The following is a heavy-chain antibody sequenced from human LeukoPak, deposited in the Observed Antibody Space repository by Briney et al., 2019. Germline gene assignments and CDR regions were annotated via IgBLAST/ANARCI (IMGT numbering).Heavy chain of an antibody. D-gene: IGHD3/OR15-3a*01. CDR1: GFSFSSYA. CDR2: MSSSDDGR. Sequence: PGGSLRLSCATSGFSFSSYAMSWVRQAPGKGLEWVSAMSSSDDGRYYAASVRGRFTISRDNAKNSLYLQMNSLRAEDTAVYYCARVDGPNWFDPWGQGPLITVSS. J-gene: IGHJ5*02. CDR3: ARVDGPNWFDP. V-gene: IGHV3-23*01.